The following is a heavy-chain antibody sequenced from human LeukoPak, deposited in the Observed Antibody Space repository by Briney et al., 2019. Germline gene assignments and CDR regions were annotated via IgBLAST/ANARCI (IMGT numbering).Heavy chain of an antibody. CDR2: IKSDGSES. CDR1: GFTFSGHW. D-gene: IGHD3-10*01. V-gene: IGHV3-7*01. CDR3: ARSPLWFGVYFDY. J-gene: IGHJ4*02. Sequence: GGSLRLSCAASGFTFSGHWMTWVRQAPGKGLEWVANIKSDGSESYYVDSVKGRFTVARDNAENSLYLQMNNLRAEDTAVYYCARSPLWFGVYFDYWGQGTLVTVSS.